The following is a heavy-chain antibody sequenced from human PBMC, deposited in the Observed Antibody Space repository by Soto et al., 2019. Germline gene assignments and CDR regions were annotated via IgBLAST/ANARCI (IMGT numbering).Heavy chain of an antibody. CDR3: ARSSIAAAGPTCYYDSTLCYGMDV. Sequence: QVQLQESGPGLVKPSETLSLTCTVSGGSISSYYWSWIRQPPGKGLEWIGYIYYSGSTNYNPSLKSRVTISVDTSKNQFSLKPSSVTAADTAVYYCARSSIAAAGPTCYYDSTLCYGMDVWGQGTTVTVSS. CDR1: GGSISSYY. J-gene: IGHJ6*02. D-gene: IGHD6-13*01. CDR2: IYYSGST. V-gene: IGHV4-59*01.